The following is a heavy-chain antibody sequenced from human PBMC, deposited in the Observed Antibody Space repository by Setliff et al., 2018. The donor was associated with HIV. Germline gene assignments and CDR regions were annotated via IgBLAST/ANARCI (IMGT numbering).Heavy chain of an antibody. J-gene: IGHJ5*02. CDR1: GDSINTPHC. V-gene: IGHV4-4*02. CDR2: VCQRGGI. D-gene: IGHD1-26*01. CDR3: VRNHEWALGT. Sequence: SETLSLTCAVTGDSINTPHCWRWVRQSLEKGLEWIGEVCQRGGINYNPFLWSRASISMDKPRNYFSLEMASMTAADTAVYFCVRNHEWALGTWGQGLLVTVSS.